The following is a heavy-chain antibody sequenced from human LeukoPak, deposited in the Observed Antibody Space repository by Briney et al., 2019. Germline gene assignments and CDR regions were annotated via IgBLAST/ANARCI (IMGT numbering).Heavy chain of an antibody. Sequence: SETLSLTCTVSGGSISSYYWSWIRQPPGKGLEWIGYIYYSGSTNYNPSLKSRVTISVDTSKNQFSLKLSSVTAADTAVYYCARVREPIAAADTNWFDPWGQGTLVTVSS. CDR3: ARVREPIAAADTNWFDP. J-gene: IGHJ5*02. D-gene: IGHD6-13*01. V-gene: IGHV4-59*01. CDR1: GGSISSYY. CDR2: IYYSGST.